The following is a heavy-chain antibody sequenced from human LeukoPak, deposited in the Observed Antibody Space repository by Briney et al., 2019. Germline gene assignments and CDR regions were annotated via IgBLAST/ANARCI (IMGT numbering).Heavy chain of an antibody. CDR3: ARDPRPITMIVVAPTDY. Sequence: PGGSLRFSCAASGFTFSSYWMHWVRQAPGKGLVWVSRINSDGSSTSYADSVKGRFTISRDNAKNTLYLQMNSLRAEDTAVYYCARDPRPITMIVVAPTDYWGQGTLVTVSS. D-gene: IGHD3-22*01. CDR2: INSDGSST. CDR1: GFTFSSYW. J-gene: IGHJ4*02. V-gene: IGHV3-74*01.